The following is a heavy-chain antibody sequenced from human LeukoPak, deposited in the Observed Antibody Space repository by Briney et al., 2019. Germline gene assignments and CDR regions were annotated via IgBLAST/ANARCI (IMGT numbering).Heavy chain of an antibody. CDR3: ARGAMVRGPDFDY. D-gene: IGHD3-10*01. Sequence: SQTLSLTCTVSGGSISSGDYYWRWIRQPPGKGLEWIGYIYYSGSTYYNPSLKSRVTISVDTSKNQFSLKLSSVTAADTAVYYCARGAMVRGPDFDYWGQGTLVTVSS. J-gene: IGHJ4*02. V-gene: IGHV4-30-4*01. CDR2: IYYSGST. CDR1: GGSISSGDYY.